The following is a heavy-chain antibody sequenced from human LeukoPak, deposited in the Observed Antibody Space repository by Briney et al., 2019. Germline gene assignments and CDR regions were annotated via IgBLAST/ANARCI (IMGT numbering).Heavy chain of an antibody. CDR1: GFTFSSYE. V-gene: IGHV3-66*01. D-gene: IGHD3-9*01. Sequence: PGGSLRLSCAASGFTFSSYEMNWVRQAPGKGLEWVSVIYSGGSTYYADSVKGRFTISRDNSKNTLYLQMNSLRAEDTAVYYCARGPPYYDILTGYPLYYYYMDVWGKGTTVTISS. CDR3: ARGPPYYDILTGYPLYYYYMDV. CDR2: IYSGGST. J-gene: IGHJ6*03.